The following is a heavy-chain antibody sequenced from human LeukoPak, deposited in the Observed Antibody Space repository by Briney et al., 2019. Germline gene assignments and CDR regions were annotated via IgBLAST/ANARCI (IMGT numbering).Heavy chain of an antibody. J-gene: IGHJ5*02. CDR2: IYHSGST. Sequence: SQTLSLTCTVSGGSISSGDYYWGWIRQPPGKGLEWIGSIYHSGSTYYNPSLKSRVTISVDTSKNQFSLKLSSVTAADTAVYYCARGVSGNWFDPWGQGTLVTVSS. D-gene: IGHD3-10*01. CDR3: ARGVSGNWFDP. V-gene: IGHV4-39*07. CDR1: GGSISSGDYY.